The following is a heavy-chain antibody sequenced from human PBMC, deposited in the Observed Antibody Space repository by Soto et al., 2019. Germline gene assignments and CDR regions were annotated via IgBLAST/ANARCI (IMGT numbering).Heavy chain of an antibody. D-gene: IGHD3-10*01. CDR1: GFILSDHF. CDR2: TRNKANSYTT. V-gene: IGHV3-72*01. CDR3: TRYDYSEPDY. J-gene: IGHJ4*02. Sequence: PGGSLRLSCAVSGFILSDHFIDWVRQAPGKGLEWVGRTRNKANSYTTDYAASVKGRFTFSRDDSQNSLYLQMNSLKMEDTAIYYCTRYDYSEPDYWGQGTLVTVSS.